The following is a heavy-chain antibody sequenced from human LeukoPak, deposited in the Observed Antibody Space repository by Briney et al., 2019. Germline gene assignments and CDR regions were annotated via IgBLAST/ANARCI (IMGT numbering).Heavy chain of an antibody. CDR1: GFTFSSYE. V-gene: IGHV3-48*03. D-gene: IGHD3-10*01. CDR2: ISSSGTTI. J-gene: IGHJ4*02. Sequence: GGSLRLSCAASGFTFSSYEMNWVRQAPGKGLEWVPYISSSGTTIHYADSVKGRFTISRDNAKNSLFLQMNSLRAEDTAVYSCARGDYYDSESYYNPFDYWGQGTLVTVSS. CDR3: ARGDYYDSESYYNPFDY.